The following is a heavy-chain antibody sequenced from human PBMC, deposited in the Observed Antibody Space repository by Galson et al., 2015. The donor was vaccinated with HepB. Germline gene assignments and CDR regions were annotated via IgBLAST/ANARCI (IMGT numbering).Heavy chain of an antibody. J-gene: IGHJ2*01. V-gene: IGHV2-26*01. Sequence: PALVKPTQTLTLTCTVSGFSLSNARMGVSWIRQPPGKALEWLAHIFSNDEKSYSTSLKSRLTISKDTSKRQVVLTMTSMDPVDTATYYCARIKYQLLYSGWYFDLWGRGTLVTVSS. D-gene: IGHD2-2*02. CDR1: GFSLSNARMG. CDR3: ARIKYQLLYSGWYFDL. CDR2: IFSNDEK.